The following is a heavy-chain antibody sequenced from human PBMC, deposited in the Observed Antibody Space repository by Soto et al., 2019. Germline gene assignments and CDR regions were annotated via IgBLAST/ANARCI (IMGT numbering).Heavy chain of an antibody. Sequence: QVQLVQSGAEVKKPGASVKVSCKASGYTFRNYLIIWVRQAPGQGLEWMGWIRSYDGNTNYEQKFQGRVTMTADTSTNTAYMELRSLRPDDTAVYYCAIAYGSQSYDGYDGMDVWGQGTTVTVSS. V-gene: IGHV1-18*01. CDR1: GYTFRNYL. D-gene: IGHD3-10*01. CDR2: IRSYDGNT. CDR3: AIAYGSQSYDGYDGMDV. J-gene: IGHJ6*02.